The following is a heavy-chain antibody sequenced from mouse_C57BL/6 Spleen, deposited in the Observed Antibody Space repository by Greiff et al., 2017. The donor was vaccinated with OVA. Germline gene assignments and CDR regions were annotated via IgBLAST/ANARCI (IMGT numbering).Heavy chain of an antibody. CDR1: GYTFTDYN. Sequence: VQLQQSGPELVKPGASVKIPCKASGYTFTDYNMDWVKQSHGKSLEWIGDINPNNGGTIYNQKFKGKATLTVDKSSSTAYMELRSLTSEDTAVYYCARRALTGTWYFDYWGQGTTLTVSS. V-gene: IGHV1-18*01. CDR3: ARRALTGTWYFDY. D-gene: IGHD4-1*01. J-gene: IGHJ2*01. CDR2: INPNNGGT.